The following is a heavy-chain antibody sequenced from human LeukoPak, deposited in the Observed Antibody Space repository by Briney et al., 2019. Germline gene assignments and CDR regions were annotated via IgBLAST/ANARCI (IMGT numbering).Heavy chain of an antibody. D-gene: IGHD3-22*01. J-gene: IGHJ6*03. CDR1: GGSISSSSYY. CDR2: IYYSGST. Sequence: SETLSLTCTVSGGSISSSSYYWGWIRQPPGKGLEWIGSIYYSGSTYYNPSLKSRVTISVDTSKNQFSLKLSSVTAADTAVYYCARLAYYYDSSGPKDYHMDVWGKGTTVTVSS. V-gene: IGHV4-39*01. CDR3: ARLAYYYDSSGPKDYHMDV.